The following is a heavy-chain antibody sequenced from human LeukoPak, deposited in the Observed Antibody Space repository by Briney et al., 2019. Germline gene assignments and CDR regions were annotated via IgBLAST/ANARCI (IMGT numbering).Heavy chain of an antibody. CDR2: IYYSGST. V-gene: IGHV4-59*01. CDR1: GGSISSYY. Sequence: SETLSLTCTVSGGSISSYYWSWIRQPPGKGLEWIGYIYYSGSTNYNPSLKSRVTILVDTSKNQFSLKLSSVTAADTAVYYCARAEYYDSSGYYPSDAFDIWGQGTMVTVSS. D-gene: IGHD3-22*01. CDR3: ARAEYYDSSGYYPSDAFDI. J-gene: IGHJ3*02.